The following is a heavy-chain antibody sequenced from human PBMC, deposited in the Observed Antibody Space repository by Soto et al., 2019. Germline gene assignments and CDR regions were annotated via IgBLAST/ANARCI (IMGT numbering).Heavy chain of an antibody. V-gene: IGHV1-2*02. CDR2: INPATGAA. J-gene: IGHJ3*02. D-gene: IGHD3-3*01. CDR1: GYPVTAYY. CDR3: ARGGGVGVAGSAAFDM. Sequence: QLHLVQSGAVVKKPGASVTVSCSASGYPVTAYYMHWVRQAPGRGLEWMGGINPATGAAKYTQTLQGRVTMTRDTSTSTVFMELSGLTSKETAVFFCARGGGVGVAGSAAFDMWGQGTLVTVSS.